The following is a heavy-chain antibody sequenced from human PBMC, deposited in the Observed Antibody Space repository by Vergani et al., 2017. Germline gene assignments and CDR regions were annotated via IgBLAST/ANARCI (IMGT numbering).Heavy chain of an antibody. CDR2: ISAYNGNT. Sequence: QVQLVQSGAEVKKPGASVKVSCKASGYTFTSYGISWVRQAPGQGLEWMGWISAYNGNTNYAQKLQGRVTMTTDTSTSTAYMELRSLRSDDTAVYYCARDRCAYYYGSGSPETDDYWGQGTLVTVSS. CDR3: ARDRCAYYYGSGSPETDDY. CDR1: GYTFTSYG. V-gene: IGHV1-18*04. J-gene: IGHJ4*02. D-gene: IGHD3-10*01.